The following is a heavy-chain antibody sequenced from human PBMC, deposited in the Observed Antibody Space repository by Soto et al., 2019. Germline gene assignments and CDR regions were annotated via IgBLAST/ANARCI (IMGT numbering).Heavy chain of an antibody. J-gene: IGHJ5*02. D-gene: IGHD2-2*01. Sequence: VGSLRLSCAASGFTFSSYSMNWVRQAPGKGLEWVSSISSSSSYIYYADSVKGRFTISRDNAKNSLYLQMNSLRAEDTAVYYCAAREVYCRSTSCYNWFDPWGQGTLVTVSS. CDR2: ISSSSSYI. CDR1: GFTFSSYS. CDR3: AAREVYCRSTSCYNWFDP. V-gene: IGHV3-21*01.